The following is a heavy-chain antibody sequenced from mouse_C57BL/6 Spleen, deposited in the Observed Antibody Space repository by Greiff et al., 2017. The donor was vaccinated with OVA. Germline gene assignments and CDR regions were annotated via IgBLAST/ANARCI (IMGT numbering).Heavy chain of an antibody. D-gene: IGHD1-1*01. J-gene: IGHJ3*01. CDR2: IHPNSGST. V-gene: IGHV1-64*01. CDR1: GYTFTSYW. CDR3: ASPYYYGSSPLFAY. Sequence: VQLQQPGAELVKPGASVKLSCKASGYTFTSYWMHWVKQRPGQGLEWIGMIHPNSGSTNYNEKFKSKATLTVDKSSSTAYMQLSSLTSEDSAVYYCASPYYYGSSPLFAYWGQGTLVTVSA.